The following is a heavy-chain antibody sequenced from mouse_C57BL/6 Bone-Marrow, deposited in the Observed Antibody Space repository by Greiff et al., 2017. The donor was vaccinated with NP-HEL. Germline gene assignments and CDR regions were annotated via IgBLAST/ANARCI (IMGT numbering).Heavy chain of an antibody. CDR3: ARYGNYLDY. CDR2: IYPGSGST. CDR1: GYTFTSYW. J-gene: IGHJ2*01. D-gene: IGHD2-1*01. V-gene: IGHV1-55*01. Sequence: LVESGAELVKPGASVKMSCKASGYTFTSYWITWVKQRPGQGLEWIGDIYPGSGSTNYNEKFKSKATLTVDTSSSTAYMQLSSLTSEDSAVYYCARYGNYLDYWGQGTTLTVSS.